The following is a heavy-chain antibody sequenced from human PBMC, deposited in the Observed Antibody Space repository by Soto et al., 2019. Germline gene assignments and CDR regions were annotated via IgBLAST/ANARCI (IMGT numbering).Heavy chain of an antibody. CDR2: INSDGSST. V-gene: IGHV3-74*01. J-gene: IGHJ4*02. Sequence: GSLRLSCAASGFTFSSYWMHWVRQAPGKGLVWVSRINSDGSSTNYADSVKGRFTISRDNAKNTLFLQMNSLRAEDTAVYYCARVTYTYSYGYLVYYFDYWRQGTLVTVSS. CDR1: GFTFSSYW. D-gene: IGHD5-18*01. CDR3: ARVTYTYSYGYLVYYFDY.